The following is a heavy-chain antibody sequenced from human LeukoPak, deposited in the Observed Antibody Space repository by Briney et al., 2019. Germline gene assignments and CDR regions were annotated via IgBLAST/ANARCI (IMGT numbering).Heavy chain of an antibody. Sequence: GGSLRLSCAASGFTFSSYSMNWVRQAPGKGPEWVSSISSSSSYIYYADSVKGRFTISRDNAKNSLYLQMNSLRAEDTAVYYCARDVGCYRGWYFDLWGRGTLVTVSS. CDR2: ISSSSSYI. D-gene: IGHD1-26*01. CDR1: GFTFSSYS. V-gene: IGHV3-21*01. J-gene: IGHJ2*01. CDR3: ARDVGCYRGWYFDL.